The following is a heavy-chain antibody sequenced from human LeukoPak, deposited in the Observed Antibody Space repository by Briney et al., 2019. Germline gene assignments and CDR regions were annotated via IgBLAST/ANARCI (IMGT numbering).Heavy chain of an antibody. Sequence: GGSLRLSCAASGFTFSSCAMSWVRQAPGKGLEWVSLISGSGDSRYYADSVQGRSTISRDNAKNTLWLQMNSLRAEDTAVYYCAKGVTTVRIYYHGMDVWGQGTTVTVSS. J-gene: IGHJ6*02. CDR1: GFTFSSCA. CDR2: ISGSGDSR. D-gene: IGHD4-17*01. V-gene: IGHV3-23*01. CDR3: AKGVTTVRIYYHGMDV.